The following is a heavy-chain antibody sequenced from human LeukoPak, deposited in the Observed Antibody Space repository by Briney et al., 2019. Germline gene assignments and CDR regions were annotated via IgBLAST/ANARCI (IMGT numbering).Heavy chain of an antibody. CDR1: GYTLTELS. J-gene: IGHJ4*02. CDR2: FDTEDGET. Sequence: ASVKVSCKVSGYTLTELSMHWVRQAPGKGLEWIGGFDTEDGETIYAQKFQGRVTMTEDTSTDTAYMELSSLRSEDPAVYYCSTDSTREGGSLDFDYWGQGTLVTVSS. D-gene: IGHD1-26*01. V-gene: IGHV1-24*01. CDR3: STDSTREGGSLDFDY.